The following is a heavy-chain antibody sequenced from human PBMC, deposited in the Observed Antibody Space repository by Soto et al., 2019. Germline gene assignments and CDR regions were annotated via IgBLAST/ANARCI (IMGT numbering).Heavy chain of an antibody. Sequence: EVQLVESGGGLVQPGGSLRLSCAASGFTFSSYSMNWVRQAPGKGLECVSDISSGGSTVYYADSVKGRFTISRDNAKNSVYLHMDSLRVEDTAVYYCARARPGRGGCSSTTFYVSDYWGQGTLVTVSS. CDR2: ISSGGSTV. CDR1: GFTFSSYS. CDR3: ARARPGRGGCSSTTFYVSDY. V-gene: IGHV3-48*01. D-gene: IGHD2-2*01. J-gene: IGHJ4*02.